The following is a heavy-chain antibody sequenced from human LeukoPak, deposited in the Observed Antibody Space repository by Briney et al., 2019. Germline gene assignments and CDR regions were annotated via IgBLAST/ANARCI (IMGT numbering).Heavy chain of an antibody. J-gene: IGHJ4*02. CDR2: ISWDGGST. CDR1: GFTFDDYT. Sequence: GGSLRLSCAASGFTFDDYTMHWVRQAPGKGLECVSLISWDGGSTYYADSVKGRFTISRDNSKNTLCFQMNSLRAEDTAVYYCARDSGHCSSNTCYRKGNFDYWGQGTLVTVSS. V-gene: IGHV3-43*01. D-gene: IGHD2-2*01. CDR3: ARDSGHCSSNTCYRKGNFDY.